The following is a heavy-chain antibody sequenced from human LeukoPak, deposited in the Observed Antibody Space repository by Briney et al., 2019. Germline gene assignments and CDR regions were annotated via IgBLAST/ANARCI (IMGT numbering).Heavy chain of an antibody. CDR3: DY. Sequence: GGSLRLSCAASGFTFSSYAMHWVRQAPGKGLEWVAVISYDGSNKYYANSVKGRFTISRDNSKNTLYLQMNSLRAEDTAVYYCDYWGQGTLVTVSS. V-gene: IGHV3-30*04. J-gene: IGHJ4*02. CDR2: ISYDGSNK. CDR1: GFTFSSYA.